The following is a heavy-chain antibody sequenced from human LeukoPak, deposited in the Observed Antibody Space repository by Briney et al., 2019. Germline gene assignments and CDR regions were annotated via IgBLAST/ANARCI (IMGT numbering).Heavy chain of an antibody. CDR1: GFTFSSYS. J-gene: IGHJ2*01. V-gene: IGHV3-21*04. D-gene: IGHD3/OR15-3a*01. Sequence: GGSLRLSCAASGFTFSSYSMNWVRQAPGKGLEWVSSTSSSSSYIYYADSVKGRFTVSRDNAKNSLYLQMNSLRPEDTAFYYCAKDNGGTYDLLPWYFDLWGRGTLVIVSS. CDR3: AKDNGGTYDLLPWYFDL. CDR2: TSSSSSYI.